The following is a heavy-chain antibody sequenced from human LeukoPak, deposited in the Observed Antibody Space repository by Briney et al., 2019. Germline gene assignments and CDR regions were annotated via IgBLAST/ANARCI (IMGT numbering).Heavy chain of an antibody. V-gene: IGHV4-34*01. Sequence: SQTLSLTCTVSGESISNSRHYWSWIRQPPGKGLEWIGEINHSGSTNYNPSLKSRVTISVDTSKNQFSLKLSSVTAADTAVYYCARLRGARGLRSVWFGTNYYYMDVWGKGTTVTISS. CDR1: GESISNSRHY. CDR2: INHSGST. J-gene: IGHJ6*03. D-gene: IGHD3-10*01. CDR3: ARLRGARGLRSVWFGTNYYYMDV.